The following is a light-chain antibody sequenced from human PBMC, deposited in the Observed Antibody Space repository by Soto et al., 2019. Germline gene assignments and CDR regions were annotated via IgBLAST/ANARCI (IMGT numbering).Light chain of an antibody. V-gene: IGKV1-39*01. Sequence: DIQMTQSPSSLSASVGDRVMITCRASQSITGYLNWYQQKPGKAPKLLIYAASNLQSGVSSRFSGSGSGTDFTLTISSLQPEDFATYFCQQSQNIPYTFGQGTKLEIK. CDR3: QQSQNIPYT. CDR1: QSITGY. CDR2: AAS. J-gene: IGKJ2*01.